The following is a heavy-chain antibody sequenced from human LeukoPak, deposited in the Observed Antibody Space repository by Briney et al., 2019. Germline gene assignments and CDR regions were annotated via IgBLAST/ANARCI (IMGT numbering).Heavy chain of an antibody. V-gene: IGHV1-18*01. Sequence: ASVKVSCKASGYTFTSYGIGWVRQAPGQGLEWMGWISAYNGNTNYAQKLQGRVTMTTDTSTSTAYMELRSLRSDDTAVYYCARDWGGGLSGSSSDAFDIWGQGTMVTVSS. CDR3: ARDWGGGLSGSSSDAFDI. CDR1: GYTFTSYG. J-gene: IGHJ3*02. CDR2: ISAYNGNT. D-gene: IGHD1-26*01.